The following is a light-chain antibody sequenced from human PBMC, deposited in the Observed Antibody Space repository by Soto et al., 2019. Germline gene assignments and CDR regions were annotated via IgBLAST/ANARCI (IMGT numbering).Light chain of an antibody. Sequence: EIVMTQSASTLSGSPGERATLSCRASQSVSSHLAWYQQKPGQAPRLLIYDASSRATDIPGRFSGSGYGTEFNLTISGLQSEDFAIYYCQQYDNWPITFGQGTRLEIK. J-gene: IGKJ5*01. CDR1: QSVSSH. V-gene: IGKV3-15*01. CDR2: DAS. CDR3: QQYDNWPIT.